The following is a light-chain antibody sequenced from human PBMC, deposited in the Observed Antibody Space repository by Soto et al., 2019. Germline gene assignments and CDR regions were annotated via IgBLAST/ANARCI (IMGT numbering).Light chain of an antibody. CDR2: DAS. Sequence: DIQITQSPSTLSANVGDRVTITCRASQSISSWLAWYQQKPGKAPKLLIYDASSLESGVPSRFSGSGSGTEFTLTISSLQPDDFATYYCQQYNSYSRTFGQGTKWIS. CDR1: QSISSW. V-gene: IGKV1-5*01. J-gene: IGKJ1*01. CDR3: QQYNSYSRT.